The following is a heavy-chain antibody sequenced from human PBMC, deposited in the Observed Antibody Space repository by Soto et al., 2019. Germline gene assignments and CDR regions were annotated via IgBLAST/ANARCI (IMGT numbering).Heavy chain of an antibody. J-gene: IGHJ6*02. CDR1: GGTFSSYT. Sequence: QVQLVQSGAEVKKPGSSVKVSCKASGGTFSSYTISWVRQAPGQGLEWMGRIIPILGIANYAQKFQGRVTITADKSTSTAYMELSSLRSEDTAEYYCARDGYYNGMDVWGQGTTGTVSS. CDR3: ARDGYYNGMDV. CDR2: IIPILGIA. V-gene: IGHV1-69*08.